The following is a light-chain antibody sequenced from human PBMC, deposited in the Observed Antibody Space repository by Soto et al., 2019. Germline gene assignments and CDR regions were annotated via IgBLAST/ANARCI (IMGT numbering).Light chain of an antibody. V-gene: IGLV2-14*01. J-gene: IGLJ1*01. Sequence: ALTQPASVSGSPGQSITISCTGTSSDVGNYNYVSWYQQYPGRVPKLLIYMVSNRASGVSNRFSGSKSGNTAPLAISGLQAKDEADYFCTSPTPGSLYVFGTGTKGTVL. CDR3: TSPTPGSLYV. CDR1: SSDVGNYNY. CDR2: MVS.